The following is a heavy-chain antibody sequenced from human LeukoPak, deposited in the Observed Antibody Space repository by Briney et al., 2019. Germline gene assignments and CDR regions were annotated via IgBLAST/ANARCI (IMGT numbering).Heavy chain of an antibody. CDR1: GFTLSSYE. Sequence: GGSLRLSCAASGFTLSSYELNWVRQAPGKGLEWVSSISSSSSYIYYADSVKGRFTISRDNAKNSLYLQMNSLRAEDTAVYYCARAKAGRGFDYWGQGTLVTVSS. J-gene: IGHJ4*02. CDR2: ISSSSSYI. V-gene: IGHV3-21*01. CDR3: ARAKAGRGFDY. D-gene: IGHD6-19*01.